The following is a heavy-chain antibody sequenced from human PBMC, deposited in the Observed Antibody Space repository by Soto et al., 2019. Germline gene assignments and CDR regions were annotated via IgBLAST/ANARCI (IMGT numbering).Heavy chain of an antibody. CDR1: GGTFSSYA. D-gene: IGHD4-17*01. CDR3: ARWPGDYVYAFDI. J-gene: IGHJ3*02. Sequence: QVQLVQSGAEVKKPGSSVKVSCKASGGTFSSYAISWVRQAPGQGLEWMGGIIPIFGTANYAQKFQGRVTITADESTSTADRERSSLRSEDTAGYYWARWPGDYVYAFDIWGQGTMVTVSS. CDR2: IIPIFGTA. V-gene: IGHV1-69*12.